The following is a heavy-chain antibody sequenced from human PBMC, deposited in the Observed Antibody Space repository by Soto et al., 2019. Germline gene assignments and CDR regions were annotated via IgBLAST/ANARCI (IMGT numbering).Heavy chain of an antibody. CDR2: IDWDDDK. CDR1: GFSLSTSGMC. Sequence: SGPTLVNPTQTLTLTCTFSGFSLSTSGMCVSWIRQPPGKALEWLARIDWDDDKYYSTSLKTRLTISKDTSKNQVVLTMTNMDPVDTATYYCARITSAGRNYYYMDVWGKGTTVTVSS. V-gene: IGHV2-70*11. CDR3: ARITSAGRNYYYMDV. J-gene: IGHJ6*03. D-gene: IGHD2-15*01.